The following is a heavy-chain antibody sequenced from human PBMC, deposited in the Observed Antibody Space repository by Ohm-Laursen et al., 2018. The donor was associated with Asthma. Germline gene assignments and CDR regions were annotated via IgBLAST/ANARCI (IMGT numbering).Heavy chain of an antibody. V-gene: IGHV1-69*13. CDR3: ARGTRYCSGGSCYYYYGMDV. CDR2: IIPIFGIA. D-gene: IGHD2-15*01. Sequence: VKISCKVSGGTFSSYAVSWVRQAPGQGLEWMGGIIPIFGIANYTQKFQGRVTITADESTSTAYMELSSLKSEDTAVYYCARGTRYCSGGSCYYYYGMDVWGRGTTVTVSS. J-gene: IGHJ6*02. CDR1: GGTFSSYA.